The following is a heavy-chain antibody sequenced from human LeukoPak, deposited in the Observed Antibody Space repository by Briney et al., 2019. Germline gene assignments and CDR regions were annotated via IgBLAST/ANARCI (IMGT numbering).Heavy chain of an antibody. CDR2: IRFDGSIK. Sequence: GGSLRLSCTASGFTFSSYGMHWVRQAPGKGLEWVAFIRFDGSIKYYAESVKGRFTLSRDNSRNTLYVQMNSLRDEDTAVYYCARENYMDVWGKGTTVTVSS. J-gene: IGHJ6*03. CDR3: ARENYMDV. V-gene: IGHV3-30*02. CDR1: GFTFSSYG.